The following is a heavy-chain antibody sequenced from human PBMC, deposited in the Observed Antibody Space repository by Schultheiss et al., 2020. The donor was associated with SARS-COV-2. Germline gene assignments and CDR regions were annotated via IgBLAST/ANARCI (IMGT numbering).Heavy chain of an antibody. CDR1: GVSFSGYY. CDR2: INHSGST. CDR3: ARYSSSLYYYYMDV. Sequence: SETLSLTCVVYGVSFSGYYWSWIRQPPGKGLEWIGEINHSGSTNYNPSLKSRVTISVDTSKNQFSLKLSSVTAADTAVYYCARYSSSLYYYYMDVWGKGTTVTVSS. V-gene: IGHV4-34*01. D-gene: IGHD6-6*01. J-gene: IGHJ6*03.